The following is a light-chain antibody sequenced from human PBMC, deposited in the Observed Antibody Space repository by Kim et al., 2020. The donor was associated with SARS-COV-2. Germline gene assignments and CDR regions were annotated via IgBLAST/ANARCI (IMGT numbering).Light chain of an antibody. CDR2: DDD. Sequence: KTVHIYCTRSSGNIVSIFVQWYQQRPGSAPTTLFYDDDKRPSGFPDLFSGSIDTSSNSASLTISGLQTEDEAAYYCQSYDATNHCVFGTGTKVTVL. V-gene: IGLV6-57*03. CDR1: SGNIVSIF. CDR3: QSYDATNHCV. J-gene: IGLJ1*01.